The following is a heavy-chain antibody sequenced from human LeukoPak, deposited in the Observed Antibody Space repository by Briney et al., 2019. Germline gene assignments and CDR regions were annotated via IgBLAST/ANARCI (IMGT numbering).Heavy chain of an antibody. CDR1: GGSISSGSYY. Sequence: SQTLSLTCSVSGGSISSGSYYWRWIRQPAGKGLEWIGRIYTSGSTNYHPSLKSRVTISVDTSKNQFSLKLSSVTAADTAVYYCARSCQLLLNCFDPWGEGTLVTVSS. D-gene: IGHD2-15*01. J-gene: IGHJ5*02. V-gene: IGHV4-61*02. CDR3: ARSCQLLLNCFDP. CDR2: IYTSGST.